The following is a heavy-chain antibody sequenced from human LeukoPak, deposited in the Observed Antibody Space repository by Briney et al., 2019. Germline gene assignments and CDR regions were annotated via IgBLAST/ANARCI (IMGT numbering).Heavy chain of an antibody. V-gene: IGHV3-48*01. CDR2: ISSSSSTI. J-gene: IGHJ4*02. CDR3: ARSSRELGGYAPWELMPPF. CDR1: GFTFSSYR. Sequence: GGSLRLSCEASGFTFSSYRMNWVRQAPGKGLEWVSYISSSSSTIYYADSVKGRFTISRDNAKNSLYLQMNSLRAEDTAVYYCARSSRELGGYAPWELMPPFWGQGTLVTVSS. D-gene: IGHD1-7*01.